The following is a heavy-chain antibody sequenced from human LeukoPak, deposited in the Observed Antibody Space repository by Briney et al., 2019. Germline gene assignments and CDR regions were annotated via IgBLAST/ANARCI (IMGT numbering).Heavy chain of an antibody. D-gene: IGHD6-13*01. V-gene: IGHV3-21*01. CDR1: GFTFSSYS. CDR3: ARDLGSSWFEDY. Sequence: GGSLRLSCAASGFTFSSYSMNWVRQAPGKGLEWVSSISSSSSYIYYADSVKGRFTISRDNAKNSLYLQMNSLRAEDTAVYYCARDLGSSWFEDYWGQGTLVTVFS. CDR2: ISSSSSYI. J-gene: IGHJ4*02.